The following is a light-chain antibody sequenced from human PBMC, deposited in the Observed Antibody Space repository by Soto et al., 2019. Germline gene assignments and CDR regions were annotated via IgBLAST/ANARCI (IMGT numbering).Light chain of an antibody. CDR3: MQALQTWT. Sequence: IVMTQSPLSLPVTPGEPASISCRSSQSLLHSKGYNFLNWYLQKPGQSPQLLIFLGSNRASGVPDRFSGSGSGTDFTLKISRVEAEDVGVYYCMQALQTWTFGQGTKVEIK. J-gene: IGKJ1*01. CDR2: LGS. V-gene: IGKV2-28*01. CDR1: QSLLHSKGYNF.